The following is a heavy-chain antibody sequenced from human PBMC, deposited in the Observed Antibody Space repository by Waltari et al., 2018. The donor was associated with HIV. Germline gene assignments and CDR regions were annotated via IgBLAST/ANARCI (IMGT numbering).Heavy chain of an antibody. V-gene: IGHV4-30-2*01. CDR1: GGPHSSGGYS. D-gene: IGHD2-21*02. CDR2: IYHSWIS. J-gene: IGHJ6*02. CDR3: ARGDPDYGMDV. Sequence: QLQPQESGSGLATPSQTLSLTCVATGGPHSSGGYSWSGIRQPPGKGLEWIGNIYHSWISFYTPSLKSRVTISVDRSKNQLSLNLTSVTAADTGVYFCARGDPDYGMDVWGQGTTVTVS.